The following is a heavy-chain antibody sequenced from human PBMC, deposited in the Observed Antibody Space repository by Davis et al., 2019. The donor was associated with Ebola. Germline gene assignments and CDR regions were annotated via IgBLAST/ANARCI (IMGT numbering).Heavy chain of an antibody. V-gene: IGHV1-46*01. D-gene: IGHD6-6*01. J-gene: IGHJ6*02. CDR1: GYKFTDNN. CDR3: ARDGAARTWGTTYYYYYGMDV. Sequence: AASVKVSCKTSGYKFTDNNIHWARQAPGQGLEWMGIIHPRAAGVTTYAQKFQGRLTLTTDTSTSTAYMELRSLRSDDTAVYYCARDGAARTWGTTYYYYYGMDVWGQGTTVTVSS. CDR2: IHPRAAGVT.